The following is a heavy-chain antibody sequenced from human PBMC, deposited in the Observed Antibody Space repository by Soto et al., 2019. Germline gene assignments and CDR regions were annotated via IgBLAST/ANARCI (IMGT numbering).Heavy chain of an antibody. J-gene: IGHJ6*02. CDR2: INHSGST. CDR3: ASGYDIYKTADDYGMEV. V-gene: IGHV4-34*01. Sequence: QVQLQQWGAGLLKPSETLSLTCAVYGGSFSGYYWSWIRQPPGKGLEWIGEINHSGSTNYNPSLKSRVTISVETSKSQFSLKLSSVTAADTAVYYCASGYDIYKTADDYGMEVWGQGTTVTVSS. CDR1: GGSFSGYY. D-gene: IGHD3-9*01.